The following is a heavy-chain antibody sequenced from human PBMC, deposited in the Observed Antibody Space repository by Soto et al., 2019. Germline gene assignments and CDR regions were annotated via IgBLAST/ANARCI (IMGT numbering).Heavy chain of an antibody. V-gene: IGHV3-23*01. J-gene: IGHJ5*02. CDR3: AKGFIRDCGGDCTVDT. Sequence: QPGGSLRLSCAASGFTFSSYTMSWVRQAPGKGLEWVSGISATGGSTYYADSVKGRFTFSRDNSKNTLYLQMNSLRAEDTAVYYCAKGFIRDCGGDCTVDTWGQGTLVTVSS. D-gene: IGHD2-21*02. CDR2: ISATGGST. CDR1: GFTFSSYT.